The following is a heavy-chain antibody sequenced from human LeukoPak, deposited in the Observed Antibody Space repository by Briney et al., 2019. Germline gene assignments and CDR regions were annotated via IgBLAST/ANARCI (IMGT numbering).Heavy chain of an antibody. J-gene: IGHJ4*02. Sequence: PGRSLRLSCAASGFTFSNYGIHWVRQAPGKGLEWVTFIQTDGNTKYYAGSVRGRLTISRDNSKNTVSLQMNSLRAEDTAVYYCAREESSLVLGGLAYWGQGTLVTVSS. CDR2: IQTDGNTK. CDR1: GFTFSNYG. D-gene: IGHD6-13*01. V-gene: IGHV3-33*01. CDR3: AREESSLVLGGLAY.